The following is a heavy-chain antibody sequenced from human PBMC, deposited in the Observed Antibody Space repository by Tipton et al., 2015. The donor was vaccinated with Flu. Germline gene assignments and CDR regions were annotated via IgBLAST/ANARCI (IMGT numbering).Heavy chain of an antibody. CDR3: ATYIPGMAGVGY. V-gene: IGHV4-59*01. Sequence: TLSLTCTVSGDFMNDYHWSWIRLPPGKGLEWIGNSGSASYNPSLKSRALISVDMSNNQFSLILTSVTAADTAFYYCATYIPGMAGVGYWGQGILVTVSS. CDR1: GDFMNDYH. D-gene: IGHD2-21*01. J-gene: IGHJ4*02. CDR2: NSGSA.